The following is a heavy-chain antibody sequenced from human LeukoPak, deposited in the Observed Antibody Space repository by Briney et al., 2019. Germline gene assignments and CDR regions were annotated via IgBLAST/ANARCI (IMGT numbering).Heavy chain of an antibody. D-gene: IGHD2-2*01. V-gene: IGHV4-4*02. CDR1: GGSISSSNW. Sequence: SETLSLTCAVSGGSISSSNWWSWVRQPPGRGLEWIGEIYHSGSTNYNPSLKSRVTISVDKSKNQFSLKLSSVTAADTAVYYCARGGKYCSSTSCLPDVWGQGTTVTVSS. CDR2: IYHSGST. CDR3: ARGGKYCSSTSCLPDV. J-gene: IGHJ6*02.